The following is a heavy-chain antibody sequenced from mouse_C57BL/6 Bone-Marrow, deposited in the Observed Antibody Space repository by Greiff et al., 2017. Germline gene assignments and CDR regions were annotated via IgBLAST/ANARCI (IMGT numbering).Heavy chain of an antibody. J-gene: IGHJ2*01. CDR1: GYAFSSSW. CDR2: IYPGDGDT. V-gene: IGHV1-82*01. Sequence: QVQLQQFGPELVKPGASVKISCKASGYAFSSSWMNWVKQRPGKGLEWIGRIYPGDGDTNYNGKFKGKATLTADKSSSTAYMQLSSLTSEDSAVXFCARDGSTHFDYWGQGTTLTVSS. D-gene: IGHD1-1*01. CDR3: ARDGSTHFDY.